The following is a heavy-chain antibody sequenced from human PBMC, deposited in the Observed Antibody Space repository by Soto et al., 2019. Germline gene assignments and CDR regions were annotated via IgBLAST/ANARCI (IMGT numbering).Heavy chain of an antibody. CDR2: IYYSGST. CDR3: ARQRYFDWLHLYNWFDP. CDR1: GGSISSSSYY. J-gene: IGHJ5*02. Sequence: SETLSLTCTVSGGSISSSSYYWGWIRQPPGKGLEWIGSIYYSGSTYYNPSLKSRVTISVDTSKNQFSLKLSSVTAADTAVYYCARQRYFDWLHLYNWFDPWGQGTLVTVSS. V-gene: IGHV4-39*01. D-gene: IGHD3-9*01.